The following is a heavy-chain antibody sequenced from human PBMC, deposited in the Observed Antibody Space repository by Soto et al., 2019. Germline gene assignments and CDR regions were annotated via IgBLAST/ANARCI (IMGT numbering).Heavy chain of an antibody. CDR1: GGSISTYY. V-gene: IGHV4-59*13. Sequence: ETLSLTCSVSGGSISTYYWSWIRQPPGKGLEWIGYMSYSGRTDYNFSLKSRVTMSGDTSKNQFSLKLTSVTAADTAVYFCARVGATAEFDYWGLGTLVTVLL. CDR2: MSYSGRT. D-gene: IGHD1-26*01. J-gene: IGHJ4*02. CDR3: ARVGATAEFDY.